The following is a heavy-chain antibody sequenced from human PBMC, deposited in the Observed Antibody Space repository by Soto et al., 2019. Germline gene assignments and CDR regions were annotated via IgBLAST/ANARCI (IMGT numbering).Heavy chain of an antibody. CDR1: GGSISSGGYY. D-gene: IGHD2-21*02. Sequence: SETLSLTCTVSGGSISSGGYYWSWIRQHPGKGLEWIGYIYYSGSTYYNPSLKSRVTISVDTSKNQFSLKLSSVTAADTAVYYCARAVRAYCGGDCYPNWFDPWGQGTLVTVSS. CDR3: ARAVRAYCGGDCYPNWFDP. V-gene: IGHV4-31*03. CDR2: IYYSGST. J-gene: IGHJ5*02.